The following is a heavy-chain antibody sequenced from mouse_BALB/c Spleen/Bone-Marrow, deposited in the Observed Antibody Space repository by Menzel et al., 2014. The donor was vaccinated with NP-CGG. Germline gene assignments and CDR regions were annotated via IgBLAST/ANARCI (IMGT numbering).Heavy chain of an antibody. CDR2: ISSNGGST. D-gene: IGHD2-14*01. CDR3: ARQGYPYFDY. Sequence: EVQLVESGGGLVKLGGSLKLSCAASGFTFSSYYMSWVRPTPEKRLELVAAISSNGGSTYYPDTVKGRFTISRDNAKNTLYLQMSSLKSEDTALYYCARQGYPYFDYWGQGTTLTVSS. CDR1: GFTFSSYY. V-gene: IGHV5-6-2*01. J-gene: IGHJ2*01.